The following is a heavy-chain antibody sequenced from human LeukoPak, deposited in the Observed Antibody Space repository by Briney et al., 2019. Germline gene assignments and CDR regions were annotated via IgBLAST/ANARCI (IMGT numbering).Heavy chain of an antibody. Sequence: GGSLRLSCAASGFTFSDYAMNWVRQAPGKGLVWFSFINSNSRTIYYADSVKGRFTISRDNAKNSLYLQMDSLRAEDTGLYYCARDTWYSNSWLHAFDIWGRGTMVTVSS. CDR1: GFTFSDYA. J-gene: IGHJ3*02. CDR3: ARDTWYSNSWLHAFDI. CDR2: INSNSRTI. D-gene: IGHD6-13*01. V-gene: IGHV3-48*01.